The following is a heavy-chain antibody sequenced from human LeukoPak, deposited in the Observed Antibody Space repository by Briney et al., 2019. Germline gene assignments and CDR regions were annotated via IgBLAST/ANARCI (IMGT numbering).Heavy chain of an antibody. CDR2: IYYSGST. CDR3: ARDRGGGPHY. D-gene: IGHD4-23*01. Sequence: SETLSLTCTVSCGSISSSSYYWGWIRQPPGKGLEWIGSIYYSGSTYYNPSLKSRVTMSVDMSKNQFSLKLSSVTAADTAVYYCARDRGGGPHYWGQGTLVTVSS. CDR1: CGSISSSSYY. V-gene: IGHV4-39*07. J-gene: IGHJ4*02.